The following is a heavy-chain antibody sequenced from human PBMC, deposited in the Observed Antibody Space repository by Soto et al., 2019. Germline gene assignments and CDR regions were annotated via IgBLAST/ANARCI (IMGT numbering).Heavy chain of an antibody. CDR1: GFTFRSFW. Sequence: GGSLRLSCAVSGFTFRSFWMSWVRQAPGKGLEWVATINEDGSEIYYVDSAKGRFTISRDNAQNSLYLQMRSLSAEDTAVYFCARDIGFDYVDWGQGTRVTVSS. V-gene: IGHV3-7*01. D-gene: IGHD3-16*01. CDR2: INEDGSEI. CDR3: ARDIGFDYVD. J-gene: IGHJ4*02.